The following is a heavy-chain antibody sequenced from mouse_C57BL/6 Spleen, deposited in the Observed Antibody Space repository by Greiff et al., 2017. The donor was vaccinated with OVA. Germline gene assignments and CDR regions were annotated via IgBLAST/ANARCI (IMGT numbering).Heavy chain of an antibody. J-gene: IGHJ4*01. D-gene: IGHD3-2*02. CDR1: GYTFTSYW. CDR3: ARDSSGLYYAMDY. V-gene: IGHV1-55*01. Sequence: VQLQQPGAELVKPGASVKMSCKASGYTFTSYWITWVKQRPGQGLEWIGDIYPGSGSTNYNEKFKSKATLTVDTSSSTAYMQLSSLTSEDSAVYYCARDSSGLYYAMDYWGQGTSVTVSS. CDR2: IYPGSGST.